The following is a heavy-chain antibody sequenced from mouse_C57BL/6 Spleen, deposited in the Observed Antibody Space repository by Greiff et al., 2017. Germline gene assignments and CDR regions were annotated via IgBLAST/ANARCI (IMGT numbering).Heavy chain of an antibody. CDR2: IYPGDGDT. V-gene: IGHV1-82*01. CDR1: GYAFSSSW. D-gene: IGHD1-1*01. CDR3: ARGYGSSYDFDY. J-gene: IGHJ2*01. Sequence: QVQLKQSGPELVKPGASVKISCKASGYAFSSSWMNWVKQRPGKGLEWIGRIYPGDGDTNYNGKFKGKATLTADKSSSTAYMQLSSLTSEDSAVYFCARGYGSSYDFDYWGPGTTLTVSS.